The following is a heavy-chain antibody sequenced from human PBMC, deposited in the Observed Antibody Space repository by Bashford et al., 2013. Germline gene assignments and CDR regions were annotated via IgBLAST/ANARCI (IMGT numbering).Heavy chain of an antibody. CDR2: ISYDGSNK. D-gene: IGHD1-20*01. CDR1: GFTFSSYA. J-gene: IGHJ5*01. CDR3: AKSNWNDGGWYEF. Sequence: GGSLRLSCAASGFTFSSYAMHWVRQAPGKGLEWVAVISYDGSNKYYADSVKGRFTISRDNSKNTLYLQMNSLRAEDTAVYYCAKSNWNDGGWYEFWGQGALVTVSS. V-gene: IGHV3-30-3*01.